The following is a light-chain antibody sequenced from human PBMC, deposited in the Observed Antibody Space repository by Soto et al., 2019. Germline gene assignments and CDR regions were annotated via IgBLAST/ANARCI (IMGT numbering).Light chain of an antibody. Sequence: QSVLTQPPSASGTPGQRVTISCSGRNANIGNNFVCWYQQLPGTAPKLLMYSNDQRPSGVPDRFSGSKSGTPASLAISGLRSEDEADYYCVAWDDSLSGLVFGTGTKLTVL. CDR1: NANIGNNF. J-gene: IGLJ1*01. CDR2: SND. CDR3: VAWDDSLSGLV. V-gene: IGLV1-47*02.